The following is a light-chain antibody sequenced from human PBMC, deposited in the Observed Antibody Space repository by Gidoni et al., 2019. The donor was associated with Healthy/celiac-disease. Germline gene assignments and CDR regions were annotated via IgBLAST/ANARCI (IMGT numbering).Light chain of an antibody. CDR2: AAS. Sequence: IQLTQSPSSLSASVGDRVTITCRASQGISSYLAWYQQKPVKAPKLRIYAASNLQSGVPSRFSGSGAGTDFTLTISSLQPEDFATYYCQQLNSYPRTFGQGTKLEIK. CDR3: QQLNSYPRT. CDR1: QGISSY. V-gene: IGKV1-9*01. J-gene: IGKJ2*01.